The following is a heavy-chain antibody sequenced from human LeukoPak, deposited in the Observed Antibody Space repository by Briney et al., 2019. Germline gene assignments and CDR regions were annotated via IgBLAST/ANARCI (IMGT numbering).Heavy chain of an antibody. CDR2: ITNSGNNA. CDR1: GLTFSTNA. D-gene: IGHD1-14*01. J-gene: IGHJ4*02. Sequence: PGGSLRLSCTASGLTFSTNAMSWVRQAPGKGLEWVSLITNSGNNAFYADSVKGRFTISRDNSKDTLYLQMNSLRAEDTAVYYCAKLTGTAPFDHWGQGTLVTVSS. CDR3: AKLTGTAPFDH. V-gene: IGHV3-23*01.